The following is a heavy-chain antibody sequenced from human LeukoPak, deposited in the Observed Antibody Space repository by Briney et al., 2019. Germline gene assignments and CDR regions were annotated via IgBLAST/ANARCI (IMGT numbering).Heavy chain of an antibody. CDR3: ARVGYDILTGYYRYGMDV. CDR1: GYTFTSYA. V-gene: IGHV1-3*01. Sequence: ASVEVSCKASGYTFTSYAMHCVRQAPGQRLEWMGWINAGNGNTKYSQKFQGRVTITRDTSASTAYMELSSLRSEDTAVYYCARVGYDILTGYYRYGMDVWGKGTTVTVSS. J-gene: IGHJ6*04. D-gene: IGHD3-9*01. CDR2: INAGNGNT.